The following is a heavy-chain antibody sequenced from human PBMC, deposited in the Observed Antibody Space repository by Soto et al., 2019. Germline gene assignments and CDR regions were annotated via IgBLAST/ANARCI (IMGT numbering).Heavy chain of an antibody. CDR1: GFTFSSYA. Sequence: GGSLRLSCAASGFTFSSYAMSWVRQAPGKGLEWVSAISGSGGSTYYADSVKGRVTISRDNSKNTLYLQMNSLRAEDTAVYYCAKGPRGSYYYFDYWGQGTLVTVSS. J-gene: IGHJ4*02. D-gene: IGHD1-26*01. CDR3: AKGPRGSYYYFDY. V-gene: IGHV3-23*01. CDR2: ISGSGGST.